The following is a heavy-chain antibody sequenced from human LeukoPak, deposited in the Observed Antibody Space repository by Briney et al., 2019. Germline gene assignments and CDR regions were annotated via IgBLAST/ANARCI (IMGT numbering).Heavy chain of an antibody. V-gene: IGHV3-48*02. CDR1: GFSFSGYS. J-gene: IGHJ4*02. Sequence: GGSLRLSCAASGFSFSGYSMNWVRQAPGKGLEWVSYISSSSVIVYYADSVKGRFTISRDNAKNSLLLQMNSLRDEDTAVYYFAKALFYYDSSGYYPYYFDYRGQGTLVTVSS. CDR2: ISSSSVIV. CDR3: AKALFYYDSSGYYPYYFDY. D-gene: IGHD3-22*01.